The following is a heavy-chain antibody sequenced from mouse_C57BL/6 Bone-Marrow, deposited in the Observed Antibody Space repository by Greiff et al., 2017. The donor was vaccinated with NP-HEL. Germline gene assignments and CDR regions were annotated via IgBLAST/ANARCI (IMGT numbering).Heavy chain of an antibody. CDR1: GFTFSSYG. D-gene: IGHD1-1*01. CDR3: ARRPYCYGQDY. V-gene: IGHV5-6*01. J-gene: IGHJ2*01. Sequence: EVQLVESGGDLVKPGGSLKLSCAASGFTFSSYGMSWVRQTPDKRLEWVATISSGGSYTYYPNSVKGRFTISRDNAKNTLYLQMSSLKAEDTAMYYCARRPYCYGQDYWGQVTTLTVSS. CDR2: ISSGGSYT.